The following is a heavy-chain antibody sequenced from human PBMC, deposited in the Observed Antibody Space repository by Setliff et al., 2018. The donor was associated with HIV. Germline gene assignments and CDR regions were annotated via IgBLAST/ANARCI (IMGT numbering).Heavy chain of an antibody. D-gene: IGHD4-4*01. V-gene: IGHV5-51*01. Sequence: PGESLKISCKSSGYSFTNYWVGWVRQMPGNGLEWMGLIWPDDSDTIYSPSFRGQVTMSADKSISTAYLQWSSLKAPDTAMYYCARQLRSNYRFPYFDYWGQGTLVTVSS. CDR3: ARQLRSNYRFPYFDY. CDR2: IWPDDSDT. J-gene: IGHJ4*02. CDR1: GYSFTNYW.